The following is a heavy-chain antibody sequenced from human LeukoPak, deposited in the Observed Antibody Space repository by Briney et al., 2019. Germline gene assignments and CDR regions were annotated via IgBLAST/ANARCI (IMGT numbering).Heavy chain of an antibody. CDR1: GYTFTSYG. CDR3: VLHDILTGHYAYFDY. V-gene: IGHV1-18*01. J-gene: IGHJ4*02. Sequence: ASVKVSCKASGYTFTSYGISWVRQAPGQGLEWMGWISAYNGNTNYAQKLQGRVTMTTDTSTSTAYMELRSLRSDDTAVYYCVLHDILTGHYAYFDYWGQGTLVTVSS. D-gene: IGHD3-9*01. CDR2: ISAYNGNT.